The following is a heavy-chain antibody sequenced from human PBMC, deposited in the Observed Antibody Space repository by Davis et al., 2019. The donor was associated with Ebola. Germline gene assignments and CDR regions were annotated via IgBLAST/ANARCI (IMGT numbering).Heavy chain of an antibody. J-gene: IGHJ3*02. D-gene: IGHD3-16*01. V-gene: IGHV3-30*18. Sequence: GESLKISCAASGFTFSSYGMHWVRQAPGKGLEWVAVISYDGINKYYADSVKGRFTISRDNSKNTLYLQMNSRRAEDTAVYYCAKPNIRERAFDIWGQGTMVTVSS. CDR3: AKPNIRERAFDI. CDR1: GFTFSSYG. CDR2: ISYDGINK.